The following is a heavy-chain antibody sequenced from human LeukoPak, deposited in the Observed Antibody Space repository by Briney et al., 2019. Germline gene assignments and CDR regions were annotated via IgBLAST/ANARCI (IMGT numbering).Heavy chain of an antibody. J-gene: IGHJ4*02. V-gene: IGHV3-33*01. CDR2: IWHDGSQK. CDR1: VFALNTYA. D-gene: IGHD3-10*01. Sequence: PGGALSLSCAASVFALNTYALHWVRQAPGRGLEWVTLIWHDGSQKFYIDSVGGRFTISRDNSRNTVYLQMNGLRAEDTAVYYCAREIFGSGSYPDYWGQGTLVTVSS. CDR3: AREIFGSGSYPDY.